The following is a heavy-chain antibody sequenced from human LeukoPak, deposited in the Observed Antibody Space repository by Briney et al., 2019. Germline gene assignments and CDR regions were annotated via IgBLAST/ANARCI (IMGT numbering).Heavy chain of an antibody. Sequence: PSETLSLTCAVYSGSFSGYYWSWIRQAPGKGLEWIGEVNDSGSTNYNPSLKSRVTMSVDTSKNQFSLKLSSVTAADTAVYYCARPGHCSSANRHNSAFDWWGQGTLVTVSS. V-gene: IGHV4-34*01. CDR2: VNDSGST. J-gene: IGHJ4*02. CDR3: ARPGHCSSANRHNSAFDW. CDR1: SGSFSGYY. D-gene: IGHD2-2*01.